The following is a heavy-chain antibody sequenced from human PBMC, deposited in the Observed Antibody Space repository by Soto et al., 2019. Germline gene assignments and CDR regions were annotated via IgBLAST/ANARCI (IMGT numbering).Heavy chain of an antibody. CDR3: ARGGGYDYLDY. V-gene: IGHV4-59*01. CDR1: GGSISSYY. J-gene: IGHJ4*02. CDR2: IYYSRST. D-gene: IGHD5-12*01. Sequence: PSETLSLTCTVSGGSISSYYWSWIRQPPGKGLEWIGYIYYSRSTNYNPSLKSRVTISVDTSKNQFSLKLSSVTAADTAVYYCARGGGYDYLDYWGQGTLVTVSS.